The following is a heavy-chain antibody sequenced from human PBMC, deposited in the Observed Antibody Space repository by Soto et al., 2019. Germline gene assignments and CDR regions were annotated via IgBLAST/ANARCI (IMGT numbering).Heavy chain of an antibody. V-gene: IGHV3-66*01. CDR1: GFTVSSNY. CDR2: IYSGGST. D-gene: IGHD6-13*01. CDR3: ARVPIIAAAGPRRAFDF. J-gene: IGHJ3*01. Sequence: GGSLRLSCAASGFTVSSNYMSWVRQAPGKGLEWVSVIYSGGSTYYADSVKGRFTISRDNSKNTLYLQMNSLRAEDTAVYYCARVPIIAAAGPRRAFDFWGQGTMVTVSS.